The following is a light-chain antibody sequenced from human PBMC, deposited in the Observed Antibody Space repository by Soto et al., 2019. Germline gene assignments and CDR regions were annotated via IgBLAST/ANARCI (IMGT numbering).Light chain of an antibody. Sequence: EIVLTQSPATLSLSPGQRATLSCRASQSISSYLAWYQQKPGQAPRLLIYDASKRATGIPGRFSGSGSGTDFTRTISSLEPEDCAVYYCQQRDNWPPGATFGGGTKVEIK. J-gene: IGKJ4*01. V-gene: IGKV3-11*01. CDR1: QSISSY. CDR3: QQRDNWPPGAT. CDR2: DAS.